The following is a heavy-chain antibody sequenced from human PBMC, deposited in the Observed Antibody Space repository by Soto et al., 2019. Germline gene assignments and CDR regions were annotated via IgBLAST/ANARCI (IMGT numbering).Heavy chain of an antibody. J-gene: IGHJ4*02. Sequence: QVQLVQSGAEVKKPGASVKVSCQASGYTFASHYIHWVRQAPGQGLEWMGVINPNGGNTRYAQRFHDRLTLTTDTPTNTVYLDLSSLSSDDTAVYYCWRDTSGLDYWGQGTPVTVSS. CDR1: GYTFASHY. CDR2: INPNGGNT. V-gene: IGHV1-46*01. CDR3: WRDTSGLDY.